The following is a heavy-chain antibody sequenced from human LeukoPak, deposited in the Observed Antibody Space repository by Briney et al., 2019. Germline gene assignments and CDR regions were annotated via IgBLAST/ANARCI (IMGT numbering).Heavy chain of an antibody. V-gene: IGHV3-30*04. D-gene: IGHD5-18*01. CDR3: AKDRLQIWLYVGIFDH. Sequence: GGSLRLSCVASGFSISAYNMFWVRQAPDKGLEWVAVISSDGRHIDYVDFVQGRFTISRDISKNTLYLQMNSLTDDDTAIYFCAKDRLQIWLYVGIFDHWGQGALVTVSS. CDR2: ISSDGRHI. CDR1: GFSISAYN. J-gene: IGHJ4*02.